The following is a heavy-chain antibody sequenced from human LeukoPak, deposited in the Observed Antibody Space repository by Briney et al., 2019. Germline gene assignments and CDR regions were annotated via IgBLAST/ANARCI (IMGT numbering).Heavy chain of an antibody. Sequence: PGGSLRLSCAASGFTLDDYAMHWVRQAPGKGPVWVSRINSDGSSTSYADSVKGRFTISRDNAKNTLYLQMNSLRAEDTAVYYCARDGQGGFLDSWGPGTLVTVSS. D-gene: IGHD3-16*01. CDR2: INSDGSST. CDR1: GFTLDDYA. CDR3: ARDGQGGFLDS. V-gene: IGHV3-74*01. J-gene: IGHJ4*02.